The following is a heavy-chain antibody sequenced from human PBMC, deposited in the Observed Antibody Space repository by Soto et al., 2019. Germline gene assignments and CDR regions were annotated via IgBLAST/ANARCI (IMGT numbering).Heavy chain of an antibody. J-gene: IGHJ4*02. V-gene: IGHV3-11*05. D-gene: IGHD4-17*01. CDR2: ISSSSSYT. CDR1: GFTFSDYY. CDR3: PSFDYGGTSAWAY. Sequence: QVQLVESGGGLVKPGGSLRLSCAASGFTFSDYYMSWIRQAPGKGLEWVSYISSSSSYTNYADSVKGRFTISRDNAKNSLYLQMNSLRAEDTAVYDCPSFDYGGTSAWAYWGQGTLVTVSS.